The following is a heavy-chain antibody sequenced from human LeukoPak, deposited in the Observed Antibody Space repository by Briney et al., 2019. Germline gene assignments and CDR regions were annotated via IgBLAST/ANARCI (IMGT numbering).Heavy chain of an antibody. V-gene: IGHV3-20*04. CDR2: INWNGGST. CDR3: ARKASYSGSAYNHHYFDY. Sequence: GSLRLSCVASGFTFDDYGMIWVRHAPGKGLEWVSGINWNGGSTGYADFVKGRFTISRDDAKNSLFLQMNSLRAEDTAFYYCARKASYSGSAYNHHYFDYWGQGALVTVSS. J-gene: IGHJ4*02. D-gene: IGHD6-6*01. CDR1: GFTFDDYG.